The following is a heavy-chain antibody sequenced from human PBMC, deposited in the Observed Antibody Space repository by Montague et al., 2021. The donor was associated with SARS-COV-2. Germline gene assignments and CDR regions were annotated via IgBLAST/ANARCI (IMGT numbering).Heavy chain of an antibody. CDR1: GFTFSSYG. D-gene: IGHD2-2*01. CDR2: ITTTSTTI. Sequence: SLRLSCAASGFTFSSYGMNCARQAPGKGLEWVAYITTTSTTIHYADSVKVRFTIYRDDAKNSLFLQMNGLRDEDTAMYYCARDLWPVMPAAGTWFGPWGQGTLVTVSS. J-gene: IGHJ5*02. V-gene: IGHV3-48*02. CDR3: ARDLWPVMPAAGTWFGP.